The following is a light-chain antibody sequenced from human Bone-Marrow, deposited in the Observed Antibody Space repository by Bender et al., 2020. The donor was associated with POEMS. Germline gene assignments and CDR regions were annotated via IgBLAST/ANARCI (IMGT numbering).Light chain of an antibody. CDR2: ADD. J-gene: IGLJ3*02. Sequence: QSVLTQPPSASGTPGQRVTISCSGGSTGRNPINWYQQLPGTAPRLVIYADDRRPSGVPNRFSASKSGSSASLAISGLQSEDAADYYCSTWDDRLNAWLFGGGTKLTVL. CDR3: STWDDRLNAWL. V-gene: IGLV1-44*01. CDR1: STGRNP.